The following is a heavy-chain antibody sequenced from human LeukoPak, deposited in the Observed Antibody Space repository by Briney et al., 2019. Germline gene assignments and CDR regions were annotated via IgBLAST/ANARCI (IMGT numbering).Heavy chain of an antibody. D-gene: IGHD1/OR15-1a*01. CDR2: ISGSGGST. Sequence: GGSLRLSCAASGFTFSSYAMSWVRQAPGKGLEWVSAISGSGGSTYYADSVKGRFTISRDNSKSTLYLQMNSLRAEDTALYSCAKTNNYITDAFDIWGQGTMVTVSS. V-gene: IGHV3-23*01. CDR3: AKTNNYITDAFDI. J-gene: IGHJ3*02. CDR1: GFTFSSYA.